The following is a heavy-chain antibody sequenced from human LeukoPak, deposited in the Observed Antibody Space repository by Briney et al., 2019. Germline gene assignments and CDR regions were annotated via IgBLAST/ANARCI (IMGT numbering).Heavy chain of an antibody. V-gene: IGHV4-39*07. Sequence: SETLSLTCTVSGGSISTSSYYWGWIRQPPGKGLEWIGNIFYSGSTYYNPSLKSRVTISVDTSKNQFSLKLSSVTAADTAVYYCARAIGRYFDWLFVDYWGQGTLVTVSS. CDR1: GGSISTSSYY. CDR2: IFYSGST. CDR3: ARAIGRYFDWLFVDY. D-gene: IGHD3-9*01. J-gene: IGHJ4*02.